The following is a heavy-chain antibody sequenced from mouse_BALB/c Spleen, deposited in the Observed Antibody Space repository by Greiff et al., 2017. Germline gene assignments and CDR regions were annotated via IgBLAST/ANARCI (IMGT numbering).Heavy chain of an antibody. V-gene: IGHV1-87*01. CDR1: GYTFTSYW. J-gene: IGHJ3*01. Sequence: VQLQQSGAELARPGASVKLSCKASGYTFTSYWMQWVKQRPGQGLEWIGAIYPGDGDTRYTQKFKGKATLTADKSSSTAYMQLSSLASEDSAVYYCARREGNLAWFACWGQGTLVTVSA. D-gene: IGHD2-1*01. CDR2: IYPGDGDT. CDR3: ARREGNLAWFAC.